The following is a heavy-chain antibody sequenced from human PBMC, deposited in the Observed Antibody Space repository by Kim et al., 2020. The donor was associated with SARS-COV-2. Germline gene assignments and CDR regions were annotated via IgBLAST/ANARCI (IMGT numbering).Heavy chain of an antibody. V-gene: IGHV1-2*02. J-gene: IGHJ4*02. Sequence: NYAQKFQGRVTMTRDTSISTAYMELSRLRSDDTAVYYCARVPKDPVAIDYWGQGTLVTVSS. D-gene: IGHD5-12*01. CDR3: ARVPKDPVAIDY.